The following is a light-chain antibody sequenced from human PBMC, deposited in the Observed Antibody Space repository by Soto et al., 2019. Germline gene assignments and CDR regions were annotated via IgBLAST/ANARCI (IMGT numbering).Light chain of an antibody. CDR2: GAS. Sequence: IVLTQSPGTLSLSPGERATLSCRASQSVSSSYLAWYQQKPGQDPRLLIYGASSGATGIPDRFSGSGSGTDFTLTISSLEPEDFAVYYCQQFGSSPGFTFGPGTIVDIK. V-gene: IGKV3-20*01. J-gene: IGKJ3*01. CDR1: QSVSSSY. CDR3: QQFGSSPGFT.